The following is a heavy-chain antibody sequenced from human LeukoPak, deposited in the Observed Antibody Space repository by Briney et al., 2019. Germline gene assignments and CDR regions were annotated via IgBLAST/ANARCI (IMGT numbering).Heavy chain of an antibody. J-gene: IGHJ4*02. Sequence: PSETLSLTCTVSGGSISSYYWSWIRQPPGKGLEWIGYIYYSGSTNYNPSLKSRITISVDTSKNQFSLKLSSVTAADTAVYYCARIDYYGSGSYSDYWGQGTLVTVSS. D-gene: IGHD3-10*01. V-gene: IGHV4-59*12. CDR2: IYYSGST. CDR1: GGSISSYY. CDR3: ARIDYYGSGSYSDY.